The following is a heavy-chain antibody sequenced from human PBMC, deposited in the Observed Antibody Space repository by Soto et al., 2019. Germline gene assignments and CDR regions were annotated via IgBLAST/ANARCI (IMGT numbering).Heavy chain of an antibody. D-gene: IGHD2-15*01. J-gene: IGHJ4*02. V-gene: IGHV4-34*01. CDR3: ARQKISGIFDY. CDR1: GGSFSGYY. CDR2: INHSGST. Sequence: SETLSLTCAVYGGSFSGYYWTWIRQPPGTGLEWIGEINHSGSTNYNPSLKSRVTISVDTSKNQFSLKLTSVTAADTAVYYCARQKISGIFDYCGKRSLVTVTS.